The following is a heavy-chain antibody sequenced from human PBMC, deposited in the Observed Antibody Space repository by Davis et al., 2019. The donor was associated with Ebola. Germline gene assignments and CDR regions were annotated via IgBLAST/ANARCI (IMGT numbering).Heavy chain of an antibody. D-gene: IGHD3-10*01. CDR1: VYTLVSHY. V-gene: IGHV1-46*01. Sequence: SVTVSCKASVYTLVSHYAYWVRQAPGQGLEWMGIINPSCGTTTYAQKFQGRVTMTRDTSTNTLYMELSSLTSGDTAVYYCVRDLRGWGDFDYWGQGTLVTVSS. CDR2: INPSCGTT. CDR3: VRDLRGWGDFDY. J-gene: IGHJ4*02.